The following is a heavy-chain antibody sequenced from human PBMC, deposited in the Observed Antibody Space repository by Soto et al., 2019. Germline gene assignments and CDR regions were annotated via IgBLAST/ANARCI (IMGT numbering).Heavy chain of an antibody. CDR3: ARDPRGYCSSTSCYFLDY. Sequence: QVQLVESGGGVVQPGRSLRLSCAASGFTFSSYAMHWVRQAPGKGLEWVAVISYDGSNKYYADSVKGRFTISRDNSKNTLYLQMNSLRAEDTAVYYCARDPRGYCSSTSCYFLDYWGQGTLVTVSS. CDR2: ISYDGSNK. CDR1: GFTFSSYA. V-gene: IGHV3-30-3*01. D-gene: IGHD2-2*01. J-gene: IGHJ4*02.